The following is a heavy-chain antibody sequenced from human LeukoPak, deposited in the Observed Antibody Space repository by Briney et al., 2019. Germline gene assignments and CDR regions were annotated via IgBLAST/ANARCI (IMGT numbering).Heavy chain of an antibody. CDR1: GYTFTSYA. D-gene: IGHD3-22*01. CDR2: INAGNGNT. CDR3: ASTPETYYYDSSGLNWFDP. V-gene: IGHV1-3*01. Sequence: ASVKVSCKASGYTFTSYAMHWVRQAPGQRLEWMGWINAGNGNTKYSQRFQGRVTITRDTSASTAYMELSSLRSEDTAVYYCASTPETYYYDSSGLNWFDPWGQGTLVTVSS. J-gene: IGHJ5*02.